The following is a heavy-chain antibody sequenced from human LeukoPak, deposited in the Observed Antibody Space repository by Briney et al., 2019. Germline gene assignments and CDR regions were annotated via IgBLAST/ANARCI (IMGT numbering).Heavy chain of an antibody. Sequence: GGSLRLSCAASGFTFNSYSMNWVRQAPGKGLEWVSSISSSSSYIYYADSVKGRFTISRDNAKNSLYLQMNSLRAEDTAVYYCARDLELRFDYWGQGTLVTVSS. CDR1: GFTFNSYS. J-gene: IGHJ4*02. V-gene: IGHV3-21*01. D-gene: IGHD1-7*01. CDR3: ARDLELRFDY. CDR2: ISSSSSYI.